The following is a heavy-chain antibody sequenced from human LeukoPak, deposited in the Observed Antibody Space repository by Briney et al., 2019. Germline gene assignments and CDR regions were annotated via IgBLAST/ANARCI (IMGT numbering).Heavy chain of an antibody. V-gene: IGHV3-30*04. CDR1: GFTFSSYA. CDR3: ARETESFDC. J-gene: IGHJ4*02. D-gene: IGHD1-14*01. CDR2: ISYDGSKK. Sequence: TGGSLRLSCAASGFTFSSYAMHWVRQAPGKGLEWVAVISYDGSKKYYADSVKGRFTISRDKSKNTLYLQMNSLRVEDTAVYYCARETESFDCWGQGTLVTVSS.